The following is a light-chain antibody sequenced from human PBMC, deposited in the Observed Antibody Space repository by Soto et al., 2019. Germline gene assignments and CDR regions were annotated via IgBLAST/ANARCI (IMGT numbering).Light chain of an antibody. Sequence: EIVLTQSPGTLSLSPGERATLSCRASQSVSSSYLAWYQQKPGQAPRLLIYGASSRATGLPDRFSGSGSGTDFTLTISRLEPEGFAVYYCQQYGSSPTFGQGTKVEIK. CDR2: GAS. V-gene: IGKV3-20*01. CDR3: QQYGSSPT. CDR1: QSVSSSY. J-gene: IGKJ1*01.